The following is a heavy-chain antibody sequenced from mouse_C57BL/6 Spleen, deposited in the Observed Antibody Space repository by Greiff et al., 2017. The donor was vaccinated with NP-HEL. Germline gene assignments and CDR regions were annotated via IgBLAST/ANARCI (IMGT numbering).Heavy chain of an antibody. J-gene: IGHJ4*01. CDR3: ARSGLPYYAIDY. CDR2: IHPNSGST. CDR1: GYTFTSYW. D-gene: IGHD2-2*01. V-gene: IGHV1-64*01. Sequence: QVQLQQPGAELVKPGASVKLSCKASGYTFTSYWMHWVKQRPGQGLEWIGMIHPNSGSTNYNEKFKSKATLTVDKSSSTAYMQLSSLTSEDSAVYYCARSGLPYYAIDYWGQGTSVTVSS.